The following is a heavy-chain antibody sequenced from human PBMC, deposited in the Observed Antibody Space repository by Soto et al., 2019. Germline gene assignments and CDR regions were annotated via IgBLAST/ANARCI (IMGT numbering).Heavy chain of an antibody. V-gene: IGHV3-48*01. CDR3: SRDDSGWYLGY. D-gene: IGHD6-19*01. CDR1: GFTFSSYS. Sequence: EVQLVESGGGLVQPGGSLRLSCAASGFTFSSYSMNWVRQAPGKGLEWISYISSSSVTMYYADSVKGRFTISRDNAKNSLYLQMNSLRAEDTAVYYCSRDDSGWYLGYWGQGTLVTVS. J-gene: IGHJ4*02. CDR2: ISSSSVTM.